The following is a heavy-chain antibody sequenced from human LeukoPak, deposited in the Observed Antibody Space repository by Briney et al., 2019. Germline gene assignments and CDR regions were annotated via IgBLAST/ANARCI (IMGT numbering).Heavy chain of an antibody. J-gene: IGHJ6*02. V-gene: IGHV4-34*01. CDR2: INHSGGT. Sequence: PSETLSLTCAVYGGSFSGYYWSWIRQPPGKGLEWIGEINHSGGTNYNPSLKSRVTISVDTSKNQFSLKLSSVTAADTAVYYCAREYSSSYPYYYYYGMDVWGQGTTVTVSS. CDR3: AREYSSSYPYYYYYGMDV. D-gene: IGHD6-13*01. CDR1: GGSFSGYY.